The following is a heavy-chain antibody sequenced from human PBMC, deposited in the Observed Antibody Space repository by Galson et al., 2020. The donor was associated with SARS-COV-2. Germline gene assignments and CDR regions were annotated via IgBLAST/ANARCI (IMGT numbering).Heavy chain of an antibody. CDR1: GFSLSNAAMG. V-gene: IGHV2-26*01. J-gene: IGHJ2*01. CDR3: ARSDPLISVVRGVSWWYFDL. D-gene: IGHD3-10*01. CDR2: IFSNDAK. Sequence: SGPTLVKPTETLTLTCTVSGFSLSNAAMGVSWIRQPPGKALEWLAHIFSNDAKSYSTSLKSRLTVSKDTSKSQVVLTMTNMAPEDTATYYCARSDPLISVVRGVSWWYFDLWGRGTLVTVSS.